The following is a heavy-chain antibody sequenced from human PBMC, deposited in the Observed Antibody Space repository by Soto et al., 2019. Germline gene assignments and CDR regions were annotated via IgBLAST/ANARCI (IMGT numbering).Heavy chain of an antibody. D-gene: IGHD2-8*01. CDR3: ARGNGHNNGRIGN. CDR2: IWYDGRNK. Sequence: PGGSLRLSCAASGFTFRSHGMHWVRQAPGKGLEWVAVIWYDGRNKYYGDSVTGQFTTSRDNTKNTRYVQRESLRAEDMAVYYCARGNGHNNGRIGNSGQGALVTVSS. J-gene: IGHJ4*02. V-gene: IGHV3-33*01. CDR1: GFTFRSHG.